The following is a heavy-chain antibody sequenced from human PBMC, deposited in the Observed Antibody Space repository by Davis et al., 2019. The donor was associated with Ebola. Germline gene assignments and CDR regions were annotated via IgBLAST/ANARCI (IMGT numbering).Heavy chain of an antibody. V-gene: IGHV4-31*03. Sequence: MPSETLSLTCTVSGASMTSGGYYWTWIRQHPGRGLEWIGYISYGGRTSYNPSLKRRIIISEDTAKNQFSLKLSSVTAADTAVYYCAISNLWEVDSWGQGTLVTVSS. D-gene: IGHD1-26*01. CDR2: ISYGGRT. J-gene: IGHJ4*02. CDR3: AISNLWEVDS. CDR1: GASMTSGGYY.